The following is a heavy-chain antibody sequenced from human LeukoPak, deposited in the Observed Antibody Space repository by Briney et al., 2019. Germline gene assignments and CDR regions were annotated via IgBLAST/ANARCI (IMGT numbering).Heavy chain of an antibody. V-gene: IGHV4-59*01. J-gene: IGHJ6*03. CDR3: ARSRTVLDYMDV. Sequence: SETLSLTCTVSGGSISSYYWSWIRQPPGKGLEWIGYIYYSGSTNYNPSLKSRVTISVDTSKNQFSLKLSSVTAADTAVYYCARSRTVLDYMDVWGKGTTVTVSS. CDR1: GGSISSYY. CDR2: IYYSGST. D-gene: IGHD4-17*01.